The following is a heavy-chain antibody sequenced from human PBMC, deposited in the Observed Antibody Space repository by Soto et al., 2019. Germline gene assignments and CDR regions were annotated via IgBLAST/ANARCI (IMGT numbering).Heavy chain of an antibody. CDR2: VYVTGTGT. V-gene: IGHV1-46*01. CDR3: ARPEGYGSGSYYFDS. J-gene: IGHJ4*02. CDR1: GYPFTTYH. Sequence: GASVKVSCKASGYPFTTYHLHWVRQAPGQGLEWMGIVYVTGTGTRSAQKFQGRLTMTRDRSTSTVYMELSSLRSEDTAVYYCARPEGYGSGSYYFDSWGQGPLVTVSS. D-gene: IGHD3-10*01.